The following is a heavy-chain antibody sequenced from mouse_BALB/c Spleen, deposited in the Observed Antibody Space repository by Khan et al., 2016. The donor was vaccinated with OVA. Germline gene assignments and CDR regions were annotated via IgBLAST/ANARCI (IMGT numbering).Heavy chain of an antibody. J-gene: IGHJ3*01. CDR3: ATLDGSPFAF. D-gene: IGHD1-1*02. Sequence: VQLQQSGAELVKPGASVKLSCSASGFTIKDTYIHWMKQRPEQGLEWIGRIDPPNDDSKYGPKFKAKATLTADTSSNTAYLQLSSLTSEDTAVYYCATLDGSPFAFWGQGTLVSVSA. CDR2: IDPPNDDS. CDR1: GFTIKDTY. V-gene: IGHV14-3*02.